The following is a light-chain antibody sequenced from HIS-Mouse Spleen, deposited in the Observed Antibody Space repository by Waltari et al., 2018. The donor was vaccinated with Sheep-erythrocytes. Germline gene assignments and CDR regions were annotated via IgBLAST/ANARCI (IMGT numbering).Light chain of an antibody. CDR3: CSYAGSSTPWV. J-gene: IGLJ3*02. V-gene: IGLV2-23*01. CDR1: SSDVGSYNL. CDR2: EGS. Sequence: QSALTQPASVSGSPGQSITISCTGTSSDVGSYNLVSWYQQHPGKAPKLMIYEGSERTSGVSNRFSGSKSGNTAYLTISGLQAEDEADYYCCSYAGSSTPWVFGGGTKLTVL.